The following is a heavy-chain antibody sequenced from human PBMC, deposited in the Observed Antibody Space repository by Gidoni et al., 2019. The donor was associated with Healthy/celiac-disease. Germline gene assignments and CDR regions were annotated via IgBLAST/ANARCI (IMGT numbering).Heavy chain of an antibody. J-gene: IGHJ5*02. CDR3: AHSYPTYSSGWPRNSGWFDP. D-gene: IGHD6-19*01. V-gene: IGHV2-5*01. CDR1: GFSLRTSGVG. Sequence: QITLKESGPTLVKPTQTPTLTCPFPGFSLRTSGVGVGWIRQPPGKALEWLALIYWNDDKRYSPSLKSRLTITKDTSKNQVVLTMTNMDPVDTATHYCAHSYPTYSSGWPRNSGWFDPWGQGTLVTVSS. CDR2: IYWNDDK.